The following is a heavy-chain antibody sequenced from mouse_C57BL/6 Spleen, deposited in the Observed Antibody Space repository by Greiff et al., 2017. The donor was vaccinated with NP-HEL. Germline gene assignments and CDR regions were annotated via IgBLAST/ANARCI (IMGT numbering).Heavy chain of an antibody. Sequence: VQLQQSGPELVKPGASVKISCKASGYAFSSSWMNWVKQRPGKGLEWIGRIYPGDGDTNYNGKFKGKATLTADKSSSTAYMQLSSLTSEDSAVYFCARDGYDGGWYFDVWGTGTTVTVSS. CDR3: ARDGYDGGWYFDV. J-gene: IGHJ1*03. D-gene: IGHD2-2*01. CDR2: IYPGDGDT. V-gene: IGHV1-82*01. CDR1: GYAFSSSW.